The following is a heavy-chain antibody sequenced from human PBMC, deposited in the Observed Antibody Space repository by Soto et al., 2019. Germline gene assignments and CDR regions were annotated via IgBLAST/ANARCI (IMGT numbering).Heavy chain of an antibody. V-gene: IGHV1-3*05. CDR3: ARSIVVVTALDN. J-gene: IGHJ4*02. CDR1: GYTFTSYA. Sequence: QVQLVQSGAEEKKPGASVNVSCKASGYTFTSYAMHWVCQAPGQRLEWMGWINGGNGNTKYSQKFQGRVTITRDTSASTAYMELSSLRSEDTAVYYCARSIVVVTALDNWGQGTLVTVSS. D-gene: IGHD2-21*02. CDR2: INGGNGNT.